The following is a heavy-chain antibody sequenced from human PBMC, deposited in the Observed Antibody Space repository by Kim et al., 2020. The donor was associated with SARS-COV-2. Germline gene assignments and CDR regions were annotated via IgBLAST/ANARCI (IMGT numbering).Heavy chain of an antibody. Sequence: GGSLRLSCAASGFTFSSYSMNWVRQAPGKGLEWVSSISSSSSYIYYADSVKGRFTISRDNAKNSLYLQMNSLGAEDTAVYYCAREGVLAVREPLLYYYGMDVWGQGTTVTVSS. V-gene: IGHV3-21*01. J-gene: IGHJ6*02. CDR1: GFTFSSYS. CDR2: ISSSSSYI. D-gene: IGHD3-10*01. CDR3: AREGVLAVREPLLYYYGMDV.